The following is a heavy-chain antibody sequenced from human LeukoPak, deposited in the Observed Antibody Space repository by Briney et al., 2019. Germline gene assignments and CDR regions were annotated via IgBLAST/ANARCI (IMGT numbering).Heavy chain of an antibody. CDR1: GFTFSSYA. V-gene: IGHV3-30-3*01. CDR2: ISYDGSNK. CDR3: AREGTMVRGVRTDAFDI. D-gene: IGHD3-10*01. J-gene: IGHJ3*02. Sequence: PGGSLRLSCAASGFTFSSYAMHWVRQAPGKGLEWVAVISYDGSNKYYADSVKGRFTISRDNSKNTLYLQMNSLRAEDTAVYYCAREGTMVRGVRTDAFDIWGQGTMVTVSS.